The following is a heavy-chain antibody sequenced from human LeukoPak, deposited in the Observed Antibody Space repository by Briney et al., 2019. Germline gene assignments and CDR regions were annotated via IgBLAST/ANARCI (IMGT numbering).Heavy chain of an antibody. CDR3: AREAGGYSTWFDP. J-gene: IGHJ5*02. V-gene: IGHV4-39*07. CDR2: IYYSGST. D-gene: IGHD4-11*01. Sequence: PSETLSLTCTVSGGSISSSSYYWGWIRQPPGKGLEWIGSIYYSGSTYYNPSRKSRVTISVNTSKNQFSLKLSSVTAADTAVYYCAREAGGYSTWFDPWGQGTLVTVSS. CDR1: GGSISSSSYY.